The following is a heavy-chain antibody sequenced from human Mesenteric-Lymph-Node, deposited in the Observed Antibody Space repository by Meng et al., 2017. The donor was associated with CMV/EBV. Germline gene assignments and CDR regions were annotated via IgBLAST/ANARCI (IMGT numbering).Heavy chain of an antibody. D-gene: IGHD3-3*01. CDR1: GFTFDDYA. V-gene: IGHV3-30*02. Sequence: GGSLRLSCAASGFTFDDYAMHWVRQAPGKGLEWVAFIRYDGSNKYYADSVKGRFTISRDNSKNTLYLQMNSLRAEDTAVYYCAKGSGYSLLFDYWGQGTLVTVSS. CDR3: AKGSGYSLLFDY. J-gene: IGHJ4*02. CDR2: IRYDGSNK.